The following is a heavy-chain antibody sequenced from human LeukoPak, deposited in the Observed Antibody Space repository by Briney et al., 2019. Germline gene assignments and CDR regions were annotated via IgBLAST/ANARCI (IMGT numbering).Heavy chain of an antibody. CDR2: IICSGGSI. D-gene: IGHD3-16*01. Sequence: PGGSLRLSCAASGFTFISYDMNWVRQAPGKGLEWVSYIICSGGSIYYTDSVKGRFTISRDNARNSLFLRMNSLRAEDTAVYYCSRGRLFGDYWGQGALVTVSP. J-gene: IGHJ4*02. CDR1: GFTFISYD. V-gene: IGHV3-48*03. CDR3: SRGRLFGDY.